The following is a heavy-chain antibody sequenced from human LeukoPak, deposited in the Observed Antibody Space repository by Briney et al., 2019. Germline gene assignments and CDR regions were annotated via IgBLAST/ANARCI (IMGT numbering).Heavy chain of an antibody. V-gene: IGHV5-51*01. D-gene: IGHD3-22*01. CDR2: IYPGDSDT. J-gene: IGHJ4*02. CDR3: ARYYYDSSGYSMWYFDY. CDR1: GYSFTSYW. Sequence: GESLKISCKGSGYSFTSYWIGWVRQMPGKGLEWMGIIYPGDSDTRYSPSFQGKVTISADKSISTAYLQWRSLKASDTAMYYCARYYYDSSGYSMWYFDYWGQGTLVTVSS.